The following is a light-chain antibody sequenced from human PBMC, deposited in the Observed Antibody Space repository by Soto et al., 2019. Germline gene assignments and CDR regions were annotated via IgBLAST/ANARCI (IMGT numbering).Light chain of an antibody. Sequence: EIVLTQSPGTLSLSPGERATLSCRPSQSVSNNYFAWHQQTPRAAPRLLIYGASNRATGIPDSFSGSGSGTDFTLTISRLEHEDFAVYYRQQYGSPGTFGQGTKVDIK. CDR1: QSVSNNY. V-gene: IGKV3-20*01. CDR2: GAS. CDR3: QQYGSPGT. J-gene: IGKJ1*01.